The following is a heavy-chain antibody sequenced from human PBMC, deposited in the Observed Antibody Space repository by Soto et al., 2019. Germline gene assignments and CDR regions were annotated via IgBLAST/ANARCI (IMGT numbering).Heavy chain of an antibody. CDR3: ARGESAWLVSRNYYYYGMDV. CDR2: IIPIFGTA. V-gene: IGHV1-69*13. Sequence: SVQVSCKASGGTFSSYAISWVRQAPGQGLEWVGGIIPIFGTANYAQKFQGRVTITADESTSTAYLELSSLRSEETAVYYCARGESAWLVSRNYYYYGMDVWGQGTTVPVS. D-gene: IGHD6-19*01. J-gene: IGHJ6*02. CDR1: GGTFSSYA.